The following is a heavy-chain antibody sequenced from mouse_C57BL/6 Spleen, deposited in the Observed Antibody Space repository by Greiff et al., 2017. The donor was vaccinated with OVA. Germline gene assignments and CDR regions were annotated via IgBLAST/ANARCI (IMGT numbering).Heavy chain of an antibody. J-gene: IGHJ1*03. CDR2: INPYNGDT. V-gene: IGHV1-20*01. CDR3: ARGDYYGSSPHWYFDV. Sequence: VHVKQSGPELVKPGDSVKISCKASGYSFTGYFMNWVMQSHGKSLEWIGRINPYNGDTFYNQKFKGKATLTVDKSSSTAHMELRSLTSEDSAVYYCARGDYYGSSPHWYFDVWGTGTTVTVSS. CDR1: GYSFTGYF. D-gene: IGHD1-1*01.